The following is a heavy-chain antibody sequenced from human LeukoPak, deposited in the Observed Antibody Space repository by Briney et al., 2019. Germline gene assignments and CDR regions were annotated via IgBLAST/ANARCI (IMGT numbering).Heavy chain of an antibody. CDR1: GDSLSSHY. J-gene: IGHJ4*02. D-gene: IGHD5-18*01. CDR3: ARHSHTAMDYDY. CDR2: IYGSGST. V-gene: IGHV4-59*08. Sequence: SETLSLTCTVSGDSLSSHYWSWIRQPPGRGLEWIGYIYGSGSTHYDPSLRSRVTISEDTSKNQFSLKLSSVTAADTAVYYCARHSHTAMDYDYWGQGTLVTVSS.